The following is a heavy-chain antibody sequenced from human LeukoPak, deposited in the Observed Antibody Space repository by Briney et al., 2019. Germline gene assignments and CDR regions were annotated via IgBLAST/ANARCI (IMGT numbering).Heavy chain of an antibody. Sequence: SETLSLTCTVSGGSISSYYWSWIRQPPGKGLEWIGYIYYSGSTNYNPSLKSRVTISVDTSKNQFSLKLSSVTAADTAVYYCARIRGSRWLQYWGAFDIWGQGTMVTVSS. J-gene: IGHJ3*02. D-gene: IGHD5-24*01. CDR2: IYYSGST. CDR1: GGSISSYY. V-gene: IGHV4-59*01. CDR3: ARIRGSRWLQYWGAFDI.